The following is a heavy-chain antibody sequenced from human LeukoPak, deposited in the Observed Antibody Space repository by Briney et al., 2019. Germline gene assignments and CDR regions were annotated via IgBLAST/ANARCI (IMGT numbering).Heavy chain of an antibody. CDR3: ATIAKDILTGATPGLPDN. CDR1: GGSISSSNW. CDR2: IYHSGST. D-gene: IGHD3-9*01. J-gene: IGHJ4*02. Sequence: TLSLTCAVSGGSISSSNWWSWVRQPPGKGLEWIGEIYHSGSTNYNPSLKTRVTILVDTSRNQFSLKLTSVTAADTAVYYCATIAKDILTGATPGLPDNWGQGTVVIVSS. V-gene: IGHV4-4*02.